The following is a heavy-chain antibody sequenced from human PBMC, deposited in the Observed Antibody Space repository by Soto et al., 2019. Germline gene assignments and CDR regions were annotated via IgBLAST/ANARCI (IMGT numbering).Heavy chain of an antibody. CDR1: GFSLNTYGVV. Sequence: QITLKESGPTLVKPTQTLTLTCTFSGFSLNTYGVVVGWIRQPPGKALEWLALIYLDDDKRYSPSLKSRLTITKDTSKNQVVLTMTNMDPVDTVTYYCARALGSWGAYYFDYCRQVTLVTVSS. V-gene: IGHV2-5*02. D-gene: IGHD3-16*01. CDR3: ARALGSWGAYYFDY. J-gene: IGHJ4*02. CDR2: IYLDDDK.